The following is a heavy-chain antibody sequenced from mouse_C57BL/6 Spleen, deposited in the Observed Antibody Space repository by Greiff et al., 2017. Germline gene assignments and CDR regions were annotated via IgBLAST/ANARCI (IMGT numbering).Heavy chain of an antibody. CDR3: ASYSNSLAWFAY. D-gene: IGHD2-5*01. Sequence: VQLQQSGPGLVAPSQSLSITCTVSGFSLTSYAISWVRQPPGKGLEWLGVIWSGGGTNYNAALKSRLSISKDNSKSQVFLKMNSLQTDDTARYYCASYSNSLAWFAYWGQGTLVTVSA. CDR1: GFSLTSYA. CDR2: IWSGGGT. V-gene: IGHV2-9-1*01. J-gene: IGHJ3*01.